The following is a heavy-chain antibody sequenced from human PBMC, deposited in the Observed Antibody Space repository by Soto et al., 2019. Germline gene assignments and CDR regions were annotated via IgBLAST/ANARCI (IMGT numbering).Heavy chain of an antibody. CDR3: ARDPYCSGGSCYDYYGMDV. CDR1: GGTFSSYA. Sequence: QVQLVQSGAEVKKPGSSVKVSCKASGGTFSSYAISWVRQAPGQGLEWMGGTIPIFGTANYAQKFQGRVTITADKSTSTAYMELSSLRSEDTAVYYCARDPYCSGGSCYDYYGMDVWGQGTTVTVSS. D-gene: IGHD2-15*01. CDR2: TIPIFGTA. J-gene: IGHJ6*02. V-gene: IGHV1-69*06.